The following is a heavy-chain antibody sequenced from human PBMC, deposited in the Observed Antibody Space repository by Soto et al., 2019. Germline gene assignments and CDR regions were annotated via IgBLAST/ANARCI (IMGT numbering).Heavy chain of an antibody. CDR2: IWYDGSNK. D-gene: IGHD6-19*01. Sequence: QVQLVESGGGVVQPGRSLRLSCAASGFTFSNYGMHWVRQAPGKGLEWVAVIWYDGSNKYYADSVKGRFTISRDNSKNTLYLQMNSLRAEDTAVYHCARAVAGQYYYYFYGMDLWGQGTTVTVSS. CDR1: GFTFSNYG. J-gene: IGHJ6*02. CDR3: ARAVAGQYYYYFYGMDL. V-gene: IGHV3-33*01.